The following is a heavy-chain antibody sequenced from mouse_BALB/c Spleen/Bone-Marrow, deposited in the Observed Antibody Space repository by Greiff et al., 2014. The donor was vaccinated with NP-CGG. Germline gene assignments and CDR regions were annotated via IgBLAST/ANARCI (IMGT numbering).Heavy chain of an antibody. J-gene: IGHJ1*01. D-gene: IGHD1-1*01. CDR3: ARSGYTNYWYFDV. Sequence: QVQLKQSGPEPVKPGASVKMSCKASGYTFTDYVISWVKQRTGQGLEWIGEIYPKSVDTYYSEKFKGKATLTADKSSNTAYMQLSSLTSEDSAVYFCARSGYTNYWYFDVWGAGTTVTVSS. CDR1: GYTFTDYV. V-gene: IGHV1-81*01. CDR2: IYPKSVDT.